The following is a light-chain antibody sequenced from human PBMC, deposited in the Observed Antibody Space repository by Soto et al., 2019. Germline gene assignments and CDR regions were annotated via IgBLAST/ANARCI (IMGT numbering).Light chain of an antibody. V-gene: IGLV2-14*01. CDR1: SSDIGTYNY. CDR3: SSYTSSSTFLL. CDR2: EVS. Sequence: QSALTQPASMSGSPGQSITISCTGTSSDIGTYNYVSWYQQHPGKVPKLMIYEVSNRPSGVSNRFSGSKSSNAASLTISGLQAEDEADYYCSSYTSSSTFLLVGGGTKLTVL. J-gene: IGLJ2*01.